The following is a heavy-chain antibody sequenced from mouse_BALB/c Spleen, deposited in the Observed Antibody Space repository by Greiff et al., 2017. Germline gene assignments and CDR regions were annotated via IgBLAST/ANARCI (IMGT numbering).Heavy chain of an antibody. CDR3: AREELFGLDY. D-gene: IGHD4-1*01. CDR1: GFTFSSFG. CDR2: ISSGSSTI. J-gene: IGHJ3*01. V-gene: IGHV5-17*02. Sequence: EVQGVESGGGLVQPGGSRKLSCAASGFTFSSFGMHWVRQAPEKGLEWVAYISSGSSTIYYADTVKGRFTISRDNPKNTLFLQMTSLRSEDTAMYYCAREELFGLDYWGQGTLVTVSA.